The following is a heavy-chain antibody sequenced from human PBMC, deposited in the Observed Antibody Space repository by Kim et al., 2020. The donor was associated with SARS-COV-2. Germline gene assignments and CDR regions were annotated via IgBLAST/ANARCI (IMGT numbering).Heavy chain of an antibody. CDR2: IKSKTAGGTT. Sequence: GGSLRLSCAASGFTFSNAWMSWVRQAPGKGLEWVGRIKSKTAGGTTDYAAPVKGRFTILRDDSKNTLYLQMNSLKTEDTAVYYCTTLLRYFDWLAVKYYYYGMDVWGQGTPVTVFS. J-gene: IGHJ6*02. CDR3: TTLLRYFDWLAVKYYYYGMDV. CDR1: GFTFSNAW. V-gene: IGHV3-15*01. D-gene: IGHD3-9*01.